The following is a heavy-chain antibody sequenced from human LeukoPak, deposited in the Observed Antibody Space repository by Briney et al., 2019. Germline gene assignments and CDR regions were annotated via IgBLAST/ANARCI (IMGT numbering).Heavy chain of an antibody. V-gene: IGHV1-69*13. J-gene: IGHJ4*02. CDR2: IIPIFGTA. Sequence: SVKVSCKASGGTFSSYAISWVRQAPGQGLEWMGGIIPIFGTANYAQKFQGRVTITADESTSTAYMELSSLRSEDTAVYYCARTLVVLLWRHFDYWGQGTLVTVSS. CDR3: ARTLVVLLWRHFDY. D-gene: IGHD3-10*01. CDR1: GGTFSSYA.